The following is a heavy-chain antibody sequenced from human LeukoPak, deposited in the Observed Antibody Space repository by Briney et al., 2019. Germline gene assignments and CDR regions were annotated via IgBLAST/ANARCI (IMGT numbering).Heavy chain of an antibody. CDR1: GGSFSGYY. J-gene: IGHJ4*02. Sequence: PSETLSLTCAVYGGSFSGYYWSWIRQPPGKGLEWIGEINHSGSTNYNPPLKSRVTISVDTSKNQFSLKLSSVTAADTAVYYCASEYSSSFGYWGQGTLVTVSS. V-gene: IGHV4-34*01. D-gene: IGHD6-6*01. CDR3: ASEYSSSFGY. CDR2: INHSGST.